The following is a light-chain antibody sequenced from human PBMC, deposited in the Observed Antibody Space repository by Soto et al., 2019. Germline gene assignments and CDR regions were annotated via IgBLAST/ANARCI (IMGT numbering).Light chain of an antibody. J-gene: IGKJ1*01. Sequence: DIQMTQCPSTLSASVGDRVTITCRASQSISSGLAWYQQKPGKAPKLLIYKASSLESGVPLRFSGSGSGTEFTLTISSLQPDDFATYYCQQCNSYSRTFGQGTKVDIK. CDR2: KAS. CDR1: QSISSG. V-gene: IGKV1-5*03. CDR3: QQCNSYSRT.